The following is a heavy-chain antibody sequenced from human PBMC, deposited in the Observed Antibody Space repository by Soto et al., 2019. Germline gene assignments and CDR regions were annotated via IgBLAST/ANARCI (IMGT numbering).Heavy chain of an antibody. V-gene: IGHV3-73*01. CDR2: ARNKADNYAT. CDR3: SARAAAGNFDY. Sequence: EVQLVESGGGLVQPGGSLKLSCAASGFTFSDSVIHWVRQASGKGLEWVGRARNKADNYATAYGASVTGRFTISRDDSNNTASLQMNSLKTEDTAVYYCSARAAAGNFDYWGQGALVTVSS. J-gene: IGHJ4*02. CDR1: GFTFSDSV. D-gene: IGHD6-13*01.